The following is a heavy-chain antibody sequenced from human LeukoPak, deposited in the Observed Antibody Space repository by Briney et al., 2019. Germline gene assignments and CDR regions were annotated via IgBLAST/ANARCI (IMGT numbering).Heavy chain of an antibody. D-gene: IGHD3-10*01. CDR1: GGSISSSSYY. CDR2: IYYSGST. V-gene: IGHV4-39*02. J-gene: IGHJ4*02. Sequence: PSETLSLTCTVSGGSISSSSYYWGWIRQPPGKGLEWIGSIYYSGSTYYNPSLKSRVTISVDTSKNQFSLKLSSVTAADTAVYYCARESWDTMVRGVIFDSWGQGTLVTVSS. CDR3: ARESWDTMVRGVIFDS.